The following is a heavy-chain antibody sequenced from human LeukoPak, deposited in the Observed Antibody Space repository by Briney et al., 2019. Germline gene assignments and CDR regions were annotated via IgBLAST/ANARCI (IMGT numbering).Heavy chain of an antibody. CDR1: GYTFTSYY. CDR2: INPSGGST. CDR3: ATLGGGVDAFDI. V-gene: IGHV1-46*01. Sequence: ASVKVSCKASGYTFTSYYMHWVRQAPGQGLEWMGIINPSGGSTSYAQKFQGRVTMTRDTSTSTVYMELSSLRSEDTAVYYCATLGGGVDAFDIWGQGTMVTVSS. D-gene: IGHD3-16*01. J-gene: IGHJ3*02.